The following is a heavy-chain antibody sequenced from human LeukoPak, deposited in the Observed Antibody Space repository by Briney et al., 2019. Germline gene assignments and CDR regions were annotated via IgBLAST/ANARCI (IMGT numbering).Heavy chain of an antibody. J-gene: IGHJ3*02. CDR1: AVTFSRHW. CDR3: ARSNSWYSTDAFDI. D-gene: IGHD6-13*01. CDR2: INVDVVNT. V-gene: IGHV3-74*03. Sequence: PGGALRLSCVPSAVTFSRHWIHGVRQAPGKGRLCVSRINVDVVNTTYADAVKGRVTISRDNAKNTLSTQMHTLRAEDTAVYHCARSNSWYSTDAFDIWGQGTMVTVSS.